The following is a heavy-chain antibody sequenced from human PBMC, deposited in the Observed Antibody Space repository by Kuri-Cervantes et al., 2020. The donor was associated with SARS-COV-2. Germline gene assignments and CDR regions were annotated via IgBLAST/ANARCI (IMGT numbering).Heavy chain of an antibody. D-gene: IGHD6-13*01. J-gene: IGHJ5*02. Sequence: GESLQISCAASGFTFSSYGMHCVRQARGKGLEWVTFIRYDGSNKYYADSVKGRFTISRDNSKNTLYLKMNSLRAEDTAVYYCANDQPIVSSSWYPHWFDHWGQGTLVTVSS. V-gene: IGHV3-30*02. CDR3: ANDQPIVSSSWYPHWFDH. CDR2: IRYDGSNK. CDR1: GFTFSSYG.